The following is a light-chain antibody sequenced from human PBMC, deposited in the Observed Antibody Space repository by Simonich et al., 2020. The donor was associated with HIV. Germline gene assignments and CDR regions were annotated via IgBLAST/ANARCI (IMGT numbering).Light chain of an antibody. CDR3: QQSYSTPHT. V-gene: IGKV1-39*01. Sequence: DIQMTQSPSSLSASVGDRVTIPCRASQSISSYLNWYQQKPGKAPKLLIYAASSLQSGVPSRFSGSGSGIDFILTISSLQPEDFATYHCQQSYSTPHTFGQGTKLVIK. J-gene: IGKJ2*01. CDR2: AAS. CDR1: QSISSY.